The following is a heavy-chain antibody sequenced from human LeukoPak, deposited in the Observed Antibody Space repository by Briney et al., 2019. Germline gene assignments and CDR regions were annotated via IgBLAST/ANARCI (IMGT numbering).Heavy chain of an antibody. CDR2: IYTSGST. CDR1: GGSISSYY. J-gene: IGHJ4*02. Sequence: SETLSLTCTVSGGSISSYYWSWIRQPPGKGLEWIGYIYTSGSTNYNPSLKSRVTILVDTSKNQFSLKLSSVTAADTAVYYCARLWDYYDKGYFDYWGQGTLVTVSS. V-gene: IGHV4-4*09. CDR3: ARLWDYYDKGYFDY. D-gene: IGHD3-22*01.